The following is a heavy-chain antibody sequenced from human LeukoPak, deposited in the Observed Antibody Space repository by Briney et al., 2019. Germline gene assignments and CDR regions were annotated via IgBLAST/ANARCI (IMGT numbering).Heavy chain of an antibody. J-gene: IGHJ3*02. CDR2: ISWNSGSI. CDR3: ARDLGDTAMVTGAFDI. CDR1: GFTFDDYA. Sequence: PGGSLRLSCAASGFTFDDYAMHWVRQAPGKGLEWVSGISWNSGSIGYADSVKGRFTISRDNAKNSLYLQMNSLRAEDTAVYYCARDLGDTAMVTGAFDIWGQGTMVTVSS. V-gene: IGHV3-9*01. D-gene: IGHD5-18*01.